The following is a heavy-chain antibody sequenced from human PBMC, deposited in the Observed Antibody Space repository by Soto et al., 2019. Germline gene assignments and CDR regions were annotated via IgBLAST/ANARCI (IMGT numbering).Heavy chain of an antibody. CDR3: HPQGRNWFDP. CDR1: GFTFTSYS. J-gene: IGHJ5*02. V-gene: IGHV3-33*01. Sequence: QVQLVESGGGVVQPGRSLRLSCAASGFTFTSYSMHWVCQAPGKGLVWVAVIWYDGSNKYYADSVKGRFTNSRDNSKHTLYLQMNSVRAEDTAVYYCHPQGRNWFDPGGQGALVTVSS. CDR2: IWYDGSNK.